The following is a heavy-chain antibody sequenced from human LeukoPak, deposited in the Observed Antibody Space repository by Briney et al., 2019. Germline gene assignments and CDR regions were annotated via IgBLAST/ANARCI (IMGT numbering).Heavy chain of an antibody. CDR3: AKRGGSYRGFDY. CDR1: GLTLTTYA. D-gene: IGHD1-26*01. V-gene: IGHV3-23*01. CDR2: IGPSGST. J-gene: IGHJ4*02. Sequence: GGSLRLSCAASGLTLTTYAMSWVRQAPGKGLAWVSAIGPSGSTFYADSVKGRFAISRDNSKYTLYLQMDSLRVDDTAVYYCAKRGGSYRGFDYWGQGTLVTVSS.